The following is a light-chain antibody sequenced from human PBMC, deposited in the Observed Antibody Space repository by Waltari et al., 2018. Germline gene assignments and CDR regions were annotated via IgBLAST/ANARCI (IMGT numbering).Light chain of an antibody. CDR3: CSYAGNYLRV. CDR2: DVT. J-gene: IGLJ2*01. CDR1: SSYVGYYKY. V-gene: IGLV2-11*01. Sequence: QSALTQLRSVSGYPGHSVSLACQGTSSYVGYYKYVSWYQQHPGKAPKLMIYDVTERPSGVPDRFSGSKSGNTASLTISGLQAEDEADYYCCSYAGNYLRVFGGGTKLTVL.